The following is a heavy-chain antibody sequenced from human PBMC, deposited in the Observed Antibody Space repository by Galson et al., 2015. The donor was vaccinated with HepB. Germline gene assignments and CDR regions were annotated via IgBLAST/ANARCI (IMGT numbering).Heavy chain of an antibody. CDR2: IIPIPHLP. J-gene: IGHJ3*02. V-gene: IGHV1-69*10. D-gene: IGHD3-22*01. Sequence: SVKVSCKASGGSFSSYTISWVRQAPGQGLEWMGGIIPIPHLPNYAEKFEGRLTITADTATSIAYMELSSLRSEDTAVYYCARANYFDSSGFYLEAAAFDIWGQGTVVTVSS. CDR1: GGSFSSYT. CDR3: ARANYFDSSGFYLEAAAFDI.